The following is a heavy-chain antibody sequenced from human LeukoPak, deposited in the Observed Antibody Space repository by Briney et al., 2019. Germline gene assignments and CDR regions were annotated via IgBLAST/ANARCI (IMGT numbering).Heavy chain of an antibody. D-gene: IGHD2-21*02. CDR3: ASGYCGGACQLGGLDM. CDR1: GGSISSYY. Sequence: SETLSLTCTVSGGSISSYYWSWLRQPPGKGLEYIGYSHYTGSTKYNPSLKSRVTISLDTSGNQFSLKLSSVTAAGTAVYYCASGYCGGACQLGGLDMWGQGTMVTVSS. CDR2: SHYTGST. J-gene: IGHJ3*02. V-gene: IGHV4-59*01.